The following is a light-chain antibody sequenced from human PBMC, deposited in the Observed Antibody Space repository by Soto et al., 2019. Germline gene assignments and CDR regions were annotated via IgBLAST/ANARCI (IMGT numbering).Light chain of an antibody. CDR2: AAS. J-gene: IGKJ1*01. CDR1: QGIRND. V-gene: IGKV1-6*01. Sequence: AIQMTQSPSSRSGSVGDRVTITCRASQGIRNDLGWYQDKPGKAPKLLIYAASSLQAGVPSRFSGSGSGTDFTLTITSLQPEDFATYYCLQDYNYPRTFGQGTKVEIK. CDR3: LQDYNYPRT.